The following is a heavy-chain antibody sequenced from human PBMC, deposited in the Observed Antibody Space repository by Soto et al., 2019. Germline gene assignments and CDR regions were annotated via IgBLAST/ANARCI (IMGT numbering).Heavy chain of an antibody. J-gene: IGHJ5*02. CDR2: INPSGGST. Sequence: VASVKVSCKASGYTFTSYYMHWVRQAPGQGLEWMGIINPSGGSTSYAQKFQGRVTMTRDTSTSTVYMELSSLRSEDTAVYYCAHSSSSQNWFDPLGQGTLVTVCS. V-gene: IGHV1-46*01. D-gene: IGHD6-6*01. CDR1: GYTFTSYY. CDR3: AHSSSSQNWFDP.